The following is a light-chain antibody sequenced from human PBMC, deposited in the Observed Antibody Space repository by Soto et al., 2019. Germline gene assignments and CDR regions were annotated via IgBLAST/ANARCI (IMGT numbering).Light chain of an antibody. V-gene: IGKV3-15*01. CDR1: QSLTSY. J-gene: IGKJ1*01. CDR2: GIS. Sequence: EIVMTQSPATLSVSPGETATLSCRASQSLTSYLAWYQQKPDQAPRLLIYGISTRATDITARCSGRGSGTELTPTISSLQPEDLATYFCLQHSTYPWTFGQGTKVDIK. CDR3: LQHSTYPWT.